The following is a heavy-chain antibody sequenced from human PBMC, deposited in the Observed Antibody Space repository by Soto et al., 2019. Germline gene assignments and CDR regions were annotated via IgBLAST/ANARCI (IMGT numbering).Heavy chain of an antibody. CDR2: TSASGGTT. J-gene: IGHJ4*02. Sequence: GGSLRLSCAASGFTFGSYAMSWVRQAPGKGLEWVSSTSASGGTTYYADSMKGRFTISRDNSKNILYLEMNSLRAEDTAVYYCAKDDYLPGTHFDYWGQGTLVTVSS. V-gene: IGHV3-23*01. CDR3: AKDDYLPGTHFDY. CDR1: GFTFGSYA. D-gene: IGHD1-1*01.